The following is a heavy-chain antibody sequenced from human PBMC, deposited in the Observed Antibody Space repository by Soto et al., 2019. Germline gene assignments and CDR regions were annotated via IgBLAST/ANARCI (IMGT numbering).Heavy chain of an antibody. V-gene: IGHV4-59*11. J-gene: IGHJ3*02. CDR3: ARGHGYGVSTFDI. Sequence: QVQLQESGPRLVKPSETLSLTCNVSCGPSFSHYWGWVRQPPGKGLEWTGDFYYSGTTNYSPTLRSRVTISVDMSTDQFSLKLNSVTAADTAVYYCARGHGYGVSTFDIWVQGSMVTVSS. D-gene: IGHD4-17*01. CDR2: FYYSGTT. CDR1: CGPSFSHY.